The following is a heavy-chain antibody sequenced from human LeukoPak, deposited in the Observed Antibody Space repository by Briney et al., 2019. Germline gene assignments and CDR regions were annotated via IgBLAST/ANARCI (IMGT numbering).Heavy chain of an antibody. J-gene: IGHJ4*02. D-gene: IGHD4/OR15-4a*01. CDR2: IYYSGST. CDR1: GDSISSGDYY. V-gene: IGHV4-39*07. Sequence: SQTLSLTCTVSGDSISSGDYYWGWIRQPPGKGLEWIGSIYYSGSTYYNPSLKSRVTISVDTSKNQFSLKLSSVTAADTAVYYCARDRFYGGAVAPIDYWGQGTLVTVSS. CDR3: ARDRFYGGAVAPIDY.